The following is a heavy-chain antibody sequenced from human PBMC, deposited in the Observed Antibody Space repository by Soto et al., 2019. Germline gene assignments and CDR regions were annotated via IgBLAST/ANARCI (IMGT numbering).Heavy chain of an antibody. CDR1: GGSFSGYY. V-gene: IGHV4-34*01. CDR2: IYHSGST. Sequence: HSETPSLTCAVYGGSFSGYYWSWIRQHPGKGLEWIGKIYHSGSTYYNPSPKSRFTISVDTSKNHFSLKLSSVTAADTVVYFCARHDGYSSTWTLDYWGQGTLVTVSS. CDR3: ARHDGYSSTWTLDY. D-gene: IGHD6-13*01. J-gene: IGHJ4*02.